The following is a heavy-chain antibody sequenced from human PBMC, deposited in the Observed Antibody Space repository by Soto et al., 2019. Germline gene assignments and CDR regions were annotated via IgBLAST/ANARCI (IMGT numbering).Heavy chain of an antibody. CDR3: AKVRYSSPMGYYYGMDV. J-gene: IGHJ6*02. CDR1: GVTFSKFI. V-gene: IGHV1-69*01. Sequence: QVQLEQSGGEVKKPGSSVKVSCKASGVTFSKFIMTWVRQAPGLGLEWVGGIIPIFGTANYAQKFQGRVTITADESTSTTYLEGSNVRSEDTAVDYCAKVRYSSPMGYYYGMDVWGQGTAVTVSS. D-gene: IGHD6-19*01. CDR2: IIPIFGTA.